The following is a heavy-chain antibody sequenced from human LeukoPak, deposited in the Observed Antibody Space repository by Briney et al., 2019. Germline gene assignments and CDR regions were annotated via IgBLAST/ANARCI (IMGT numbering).Heavy chain of an antibody. CDR2: IYYSGST. CDR3: ARDRSGYNGMDV. Sequence: PSETLSLTCTVSGGSISSGDYYWSWIRQPPGKGLEWIGYIYYSGSTYYNPSLKSRVTISVDTSKTHFSLRLSSVTAADTAVYYCARDRSGYNGMDVWGQGTTVTVSS. D-gene: IGHD3-3*01. CDR1: GGSISSGDYY. J-gene: IGHJ6*02. V-gene: IGHV4-30-4*01.